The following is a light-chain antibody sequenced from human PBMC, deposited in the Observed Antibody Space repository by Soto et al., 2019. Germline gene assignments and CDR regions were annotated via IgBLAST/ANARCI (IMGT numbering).Light chain of an antibody. Sequence: QSALTQPASVSGSLGQSITISCTGTSSDVGAYNYVSWYQQQPGKAPKLMISEVSNRPSGVSNRFSGSKSGNTASLIISGLQAEDEADYHCCSYAGGNTWVFGTGTKVTVL. V-gene: IGLV2-14*01. J-gene: IGLJ1*01. CDR1: SSDVGAYNY. CDR2: EVS. CDR3: CSYAGGNTWV.